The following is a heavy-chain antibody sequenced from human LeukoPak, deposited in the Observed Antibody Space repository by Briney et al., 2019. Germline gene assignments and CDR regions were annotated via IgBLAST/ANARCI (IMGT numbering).Heavy chain of an antibody. CDR3: ARGSGSGWPLDR. CDR1: GVIVSRNF. V-gene: IGHV3-53*01. Sequence: PGRSLRLSCAASGVIVSRNFMSWVRQAPGKGLQWVAIMYAGGTTDYSDSVRGRFHISRDSSNNTLSLQINSPRAEDTAVYYCARGSGSGWPLDRWGQGALVTVSS. J-gene: IGHJ5*02. D-gene: IGHD6-19*01. CDR2: MYAGGTT.